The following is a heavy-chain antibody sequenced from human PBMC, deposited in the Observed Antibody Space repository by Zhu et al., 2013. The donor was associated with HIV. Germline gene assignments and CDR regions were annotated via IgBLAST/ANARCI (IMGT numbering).Heavy chain of an antibody. CDR2: MSAGGSTT. J-gene: IGHJ3*02. V-gene: IGHV3-23*04. CDR3: AKRQAGFDI. CDR1: GFTFSTYA. Sequence: EVQLVESGGGVVQPGRSLRLSCAASGFTFSTYAMNWVRQAPGKGLEWVSSMSAGGSTTYYADSVKGRFTISRDNSKNTLYLQMNSLKAEDTAVYYCAKRQAGFDIWGQGTMVTVSS. D-gene: IGHD6-13*01.